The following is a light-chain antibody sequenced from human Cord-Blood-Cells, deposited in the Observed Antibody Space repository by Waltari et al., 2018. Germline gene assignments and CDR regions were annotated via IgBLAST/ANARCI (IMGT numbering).Light chain of an antibody. CDR3: CSYAGSSTWV. V-gene: IGLV2-23*01. CDR2: EGS. CDR1: SSDVGRYNL. Sequence: QSALTQPASVSGSPGPSITISCTGTSSDVGRYNLVPWYQQHPGKAPKLMIYEGSTRPSGVSNRFSGSKSGNTASLTISGLQAEDEADYYCCSYAGSSTWVFGGGTKLTVL. J-gene: IGLJ3*02.